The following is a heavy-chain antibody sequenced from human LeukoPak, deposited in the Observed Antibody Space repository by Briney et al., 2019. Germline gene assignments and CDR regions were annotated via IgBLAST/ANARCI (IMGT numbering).Heavy chain of an antibody. J-gene: IGHJ6*03. V-gene: IGHV3-48*03. CDR2: ISSSGSTI. CDR3: ARVSDYTRYYYYYMDV. D-gene: IGHD4-11*01. Sequence: GGSLRLSCAASGFTFSSYEMNWVRQAPGKGLEWVSYISSSGSTIYYADSVKGRFTISRDNAKNSLYLQMNSLRAEDTAVYYCARVSDYTRYYYYYMDVWGKGTTVTISS. CDR1: GFTFSSYE.